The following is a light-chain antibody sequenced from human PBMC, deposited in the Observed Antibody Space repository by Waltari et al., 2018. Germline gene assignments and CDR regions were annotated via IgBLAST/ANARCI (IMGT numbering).Light chain of an antibody. V-gene: IGKV1-NL1*01. Sequence: DIQMTQSPSSLSASVGDRVTITCRASRVIANSLAWYQQEPGKAPKLLIYAASYLESGVPPRFSGSGSGTVYTLTISRLQPEDFVTYYCQHYYNVPPYSFGQGTKLESK. J-gene: IGKJ2*01. CDR3: QHYYNVPPYS. CDR2: AAS. CDR1: RVIANS.